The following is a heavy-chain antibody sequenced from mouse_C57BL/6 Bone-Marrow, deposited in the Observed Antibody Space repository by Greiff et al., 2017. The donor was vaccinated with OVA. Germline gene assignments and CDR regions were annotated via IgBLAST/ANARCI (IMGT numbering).Heavy chain of an antibody. CDR1: GYTFTDYY. CDR3: ERESCGSSRYFDV. D-gene: IGHD1-1*01. V-gene: IGHV1-26*01. Sequence: EVQLQQSGPELVKPGASVKISCKASGYTFTDYYMNWVKQSHGKSLEWIGDINPNNGGTSYNQKFKGKATLTVDKSSSTAYMELRSLTSEDSAVYYCERESCGSSRYFDVWGTGTTVTVSS. J-gene: IGHJ1*03. CDR2: INPNNGGT.